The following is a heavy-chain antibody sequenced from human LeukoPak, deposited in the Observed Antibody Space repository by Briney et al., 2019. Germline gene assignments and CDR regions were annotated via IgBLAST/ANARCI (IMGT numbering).Heavy chain of an antibody. D-gene: IGHD6-13*01. CDR3: ARVTGYIIEDYFDS. V-gene: IGHV4-39*07. CDR1: GGSISSSSYY. Sequence: PSETLSLTCTVSGGSISSSSYYWGWIRQPPGTGLEWIGNIYYTGSTYYNASLQGRVTISIDMSKNQFSLKLRSVTAADTAVYSCARVTGYIIEDYFDSWGQGPLATAPS. J-gene: IGHJ4*02. CDR2: IYYTGST.